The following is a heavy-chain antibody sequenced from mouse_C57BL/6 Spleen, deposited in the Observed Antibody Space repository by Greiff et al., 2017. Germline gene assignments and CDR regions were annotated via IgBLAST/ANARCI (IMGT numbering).Heavy chain of an antibody. D-gene: IGHD2-5*01. J-gene: IGHJ4*01. CDR2: IYPGDGDT. CDR3: ARSPYSNYEGDY. CDR1: GYALSSSW. Sequence: QVQLQQSGPELVKPGASVKISCKASGYALSSSWMNWVKQRPGKGLEWIGRIYPGDGDTNYNGKFKGKATLTADKSSSTAYMQLSSLTSEDSAVYFCARSPYSNYEGDYWGQGTSVTVSS. V-gene: IGHV1-82*01.